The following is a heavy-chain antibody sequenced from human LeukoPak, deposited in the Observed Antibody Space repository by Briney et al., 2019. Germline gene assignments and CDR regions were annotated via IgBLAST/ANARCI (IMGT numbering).Heavy chain of an antibody. D-gene: IGHD2-15*01. CDR3: ARAGEYCSDGSCYSENYYFDY. CDR1: GFSFTNYA. J-gene: IGHJ4*02. CDR2: ITGSGGST. V-gene: IGHV3-23*01. Sequence: GGSLRLSCTASGFSFTNYAMTWVRQAPGKGLEWVSGITGSGGSTYYSVTGRFTITRDNSKNTLFLQMSSLRAEDTAIYYCARAGEYCSDGSCYSENYYFDYWGQGTLVTVSS.